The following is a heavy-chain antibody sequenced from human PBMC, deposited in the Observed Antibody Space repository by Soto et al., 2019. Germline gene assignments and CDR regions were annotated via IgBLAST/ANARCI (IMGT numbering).Heavy chain of an antibody. CDR3: ARALTAPRMEYYYGLDI. D-gene: IGHD6-6*01. Sequence: PCGSLRLSCAAFGVTFSGHGMHRVRKAPGKGLEWVAVIWYDGSNKYYADSVKGRFTISRDNSKNTLYLQMNSLRAEDTAVYYCARALTAPRMEYYYGLDIWGEGTMVTVSS. J-gene: IGHJ6*04. CDR2: IWYDGSNK. CDR1: GVTFSGHG. V-gene: IGHV3-33*01.